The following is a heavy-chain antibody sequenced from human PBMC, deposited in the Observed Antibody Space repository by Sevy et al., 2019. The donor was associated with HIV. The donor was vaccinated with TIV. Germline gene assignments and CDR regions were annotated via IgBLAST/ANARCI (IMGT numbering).Heavy chain of an antibody. V-gene: IGHV1-69*13. CDR2: IIPIFGTA. CDR1: GGTFSSYA. Sequence: SVKVSCKASGGTFSSYAISWVRQAPGQGLEWMGGIIPIFGTANYAQKFQGRVTITADESTSTAYMELSSLGSEDTAVYYCARDQPTTVTRAYYYYGMDVWGQGTTVTVSS. J-gene: IGHJ6*02. D-gene: IGHD4-4*01. CDR3: ARDQPTTVTRAYYYYGMDV.